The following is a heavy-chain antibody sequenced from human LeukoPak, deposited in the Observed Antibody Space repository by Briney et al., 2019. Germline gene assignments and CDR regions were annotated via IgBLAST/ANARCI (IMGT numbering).Heavy chain of an antibody. J-gene: IGHJ4*02. Sequence: GGSLRLSCAASGFTFSDHYMSWIRQAPGKGLEWVSYISSSSSYTNYADSVKGRFTISRDNAKNSLYLQMNSLRAEDTAVYYCARDIAGVSSSTSLYYFDYWGQGTLVTVSS. D-gene: IGHD2-2*01. CDR2: ISSSSSYT. CDR1: GFTFSDHY. V-gene: IGHV3-11*06. CDR3: ARDIAGVSSSTSLYYFDY.